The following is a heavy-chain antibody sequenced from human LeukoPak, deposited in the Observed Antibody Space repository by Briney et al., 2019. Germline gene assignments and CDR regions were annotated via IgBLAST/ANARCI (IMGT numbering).Heavy chain of an antibody. J-gene: IGHJ4*02. CDR1: GYTFTGYY. CDR3: VCPDRGTTWFDF. CDR2: LNPNTGLT. D-gene: IGHD1-1*01. V-gene: IGHV1-2*02. Sequence: GASVKVSCKASGYTFTGYYMHWVRQAPGQGLEWMGWLNPNTGLTNSALKFQGRVTLTRDTSINTAYMELSGLRSADTAIYYCVCPDRGTTWFDFWGQGTLVTVSS.